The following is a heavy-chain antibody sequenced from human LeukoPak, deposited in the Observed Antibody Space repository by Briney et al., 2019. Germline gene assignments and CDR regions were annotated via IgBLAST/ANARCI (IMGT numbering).Heavy chain of an antibody. J-gene: IGHJ6*03. CDR3: ARDGIYGSGSYYYYYYYYMDV. D-gene: IGHD3-10*01. V-gene: IGHV1-8*01. Sequence: ASVKVSCKASGYTFTSYDINWVRQATGQGLEWMGWMNPNSGNTGYAQKFQGRVTMTRDTSISTAYMELSRLRSDDTAVYYCARDGIYGSGSYYYYYYYYMDVWGKGTTVTISS. CDR1: GYTFTSYD. CDR2: MNPNSGNT.